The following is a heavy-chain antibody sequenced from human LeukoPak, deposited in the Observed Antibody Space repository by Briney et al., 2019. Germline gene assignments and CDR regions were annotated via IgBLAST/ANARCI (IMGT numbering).Heavy chain of an antibody. CDR2: IHYSGDT. Sequence: NPSETLSLTCTVSGGSISSSDYYWGWIRQPPGKGLEWLGSIHYSGDTYYKSSLNSRVTISVDTSKNQFSLKLSSVTAADTAVYYCARGLNGGSWFDPWGQGTLVTVSS. J-gene: IGHJ5*02. V-gene: IGHV4-39*07. CDR1: GGSISSSDYY. CDR3: ARGLNGGSWFDP. D-gene: IGHD7-27*01.